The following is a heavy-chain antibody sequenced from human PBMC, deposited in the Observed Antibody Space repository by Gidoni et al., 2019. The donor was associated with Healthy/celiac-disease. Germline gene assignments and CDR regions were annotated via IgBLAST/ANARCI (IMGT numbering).Heavy chain of an antibody. J-gene: IGHJ6*02. CDR2: INPSGGST. V-gene: IGHV1-46*01. CDR3: ARGGMTYYDILTGYYNGDYYYYGMDV. Sequence: QVQLVQSGAEVKKPGASVQVSCKASGYTFTSYYMHLVRQAPGQGLEWMGIINPSGGSTSYAQKCQGRVTMTRDTSTSTVYMELSSLRSEDTAVYYCARGGMTYYDILTGYYNGDYYYYGMDVWGQGTTVTVSS. CDR1: GYTFTSYY. D-gene: IGHD3-9*01.